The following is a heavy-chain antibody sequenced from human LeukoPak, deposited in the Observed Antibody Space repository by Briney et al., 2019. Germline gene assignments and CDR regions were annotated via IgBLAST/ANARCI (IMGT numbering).Heavy chain of an antibody. J-gene: IGHJ3*02. CDR3: ARVRDGYNDAYDI. V-gene: IGHV1-46*01. CDR1: GFTFTNYN. Sequence: ASVKLSCEASGFTFTNYNMHWVRQAPGQGLEWMGIINPSGGSTNYAQNFQARVTMTRDTSTSTVYMELSSLRSEDTAVYYCARVRDGYNDAYDIWGQGTMVTVPS. D-gene: IGHD5-24*01. CDR2: INPSGGST.